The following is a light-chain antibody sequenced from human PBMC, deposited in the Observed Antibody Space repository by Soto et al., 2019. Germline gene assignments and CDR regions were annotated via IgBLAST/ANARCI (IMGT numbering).Light chain of an antibody. J-gene: IGLJ1*01. Sequence: QSVLTQPPSVSGAPGQGVTISCAGSSSNIGAGYNVYWYQQHPGKAPKLMIYEVTNRPSGVSNRFSGSKSGNTASLTISGLQAEDEADYYCSSYSSTSTLYVFGTGTKVTVL. CDR1: SSNIGAGYN. V-gene: IGLV2-14*01. CDR3: SSYSSTSTLYV. CDR2: EVT.